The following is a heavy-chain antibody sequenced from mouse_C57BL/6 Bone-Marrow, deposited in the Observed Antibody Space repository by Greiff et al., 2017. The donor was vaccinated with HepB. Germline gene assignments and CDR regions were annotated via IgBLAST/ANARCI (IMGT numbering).Heavy chain of an antibody. V-gene: IGHV1-76*01. J-gene: IGHJ4*01. D-gene: IGHD3-3*01. CDR2: IYPGSGNT. CDR3: ARRGTHGIYYYAMDY. Sequence: QVQLQQSGAELVRPGASVKLSCKASGYTFTDYYINWVKQRPGQGLEWIARIYPGSGNTYYNEKFKGKATLTAEKSSSTAYMQLSSLTSEDSAVYFCARRGTHGIYYYAMDYWGQGASVTVSS. CDR1: GYTFTDYY.